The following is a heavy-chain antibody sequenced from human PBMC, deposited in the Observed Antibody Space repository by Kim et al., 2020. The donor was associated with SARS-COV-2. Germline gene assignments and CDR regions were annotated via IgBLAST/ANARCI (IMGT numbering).Heavy chain of an antibody. Sequence: GNTKYSQKFQGRVTITRDTSASTAYMELSRLRSEDTAVYYCAGDGSGSYYWGQGTLVTVSS. CDR2: GNT. J-gene: IGHJ4*02. CDR3: AGDGSGSYY. V-gene: IGHV1-3*01. D-gene: IGHD3-10*01.